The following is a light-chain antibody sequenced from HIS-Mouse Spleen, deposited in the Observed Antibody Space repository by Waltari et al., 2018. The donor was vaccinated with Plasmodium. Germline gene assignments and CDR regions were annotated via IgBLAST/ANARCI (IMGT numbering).Light chain of an antibody. V-gene: IGLV1-44*01. CDR2: SNN. J-gene: IGLJ2*01. CDR3: AAWDDSLNGVV. CDR1: SSNIGSNT. Sequence: QSVLTQPPSASGTPGQRVTISCSGSSSNIGSNTVHWYQQLPGTAPKLLIYSNNQRPAGVPDRVSGPKSGTSASLAISGLQSEDEADYYCAAWDDSLNGVVFGGGTKLTVL.